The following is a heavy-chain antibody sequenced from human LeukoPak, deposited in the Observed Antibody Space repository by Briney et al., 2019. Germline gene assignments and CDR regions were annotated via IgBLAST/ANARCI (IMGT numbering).Heavy chain of an antibody. CDR3: ARGPPRIAARRGYFDY. CDR1: GGTFSSYA. D-gene: IGHD6-6*01. J-gene: IGHJ4*02. V-gene: IGHV1-69*04. Sequence: SVKVSCKASGGTFSSYAISWVRQAPGQGLEWMGRIIPILGIANYAQKFQGRVTITADKSTSTAYMELSSLRSEDTAVCYCARGPPRIAARRGYFDYWGQGTLVTVSS. CDR2: IIPILGIA.